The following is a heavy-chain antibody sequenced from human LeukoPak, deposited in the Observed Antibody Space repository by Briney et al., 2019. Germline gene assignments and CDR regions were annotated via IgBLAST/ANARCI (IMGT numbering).Heavy chain of an antibody. J-gene: IGHJ4*02. CDR3: AKDTALMTVTTYDY. V-gene: IGHV3-23*01. Sequence: RPGGSLRLSCAASGFTFSSYAMSWVRQAPGKGLEWVSAISGSGGSTYYADSVKGRFTISRDNSKNMLYLQMNSLRAEDTAVYYCAKDTALMTVTTYDYWGQGTLVTVSS. D-gene: IGHD4-17*01. CDR1: GFTFSSYA. CDR2: ISGSGGST.